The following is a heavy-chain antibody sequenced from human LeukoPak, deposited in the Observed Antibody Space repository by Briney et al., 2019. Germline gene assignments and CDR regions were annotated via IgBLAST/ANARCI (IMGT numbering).Heavy chain of an antibody. D-gene: IGHD3-16*01. Sequence: SETLSLTCTVSGVSDSSGSYFWRWIRQPPGKGLEWVGYIYYSGSTNYNPYLKSRVTISVDTSKNQFSLKLSSVTAADTAVYYCASWGAGTFDYWGQGTLVTVSS. CDR3: ASWGAGTFDY. J-gene: IGHJ4*02. V-gene: IGHV4-61*01. CDR1: GVSDSSGSYF. CDR2: IYYSGST.